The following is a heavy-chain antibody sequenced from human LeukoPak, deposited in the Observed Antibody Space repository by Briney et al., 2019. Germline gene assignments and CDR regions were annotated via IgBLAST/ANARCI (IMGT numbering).Heavy chain of an antibody. Sequence: PGGSLRLSCAASGFTLSSYAMSWVRQAPGKGPEWVSASGGDGGSAYADSVKGRFTISRDNSKNTLYLQMNSLRAEDTATYYCAKALNYWYFDLWGRGNLVTVSS. CDR2: SGGDGGSA. CDR3: AKALNYWYFDL. CDR1: GFTLSSYA. J-gene: IGHJ2*01. V-gene: IGHV3-23*01.